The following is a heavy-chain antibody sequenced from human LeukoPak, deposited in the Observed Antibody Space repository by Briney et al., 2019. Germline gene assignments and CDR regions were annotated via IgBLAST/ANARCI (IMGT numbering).Heavy chain of an antibody. J-gene: IGHJ4*02. D-gene: IGHD7-27*01. Sequence: GVSLKISCKGSGYSFSSYWIAWVRQMPGKGLEWMGIIYPGDSATKYSPSFQGQVTVSADKSVSTAYLQWSSLKASDTAMYYCARQNWGVDYWGQGTLVTVSS. CDR2: IYPGDSAT. V-gene: IGHV5-51*01. CDR3: ARQNWGVDY. CDR1: GYSFSSYW.